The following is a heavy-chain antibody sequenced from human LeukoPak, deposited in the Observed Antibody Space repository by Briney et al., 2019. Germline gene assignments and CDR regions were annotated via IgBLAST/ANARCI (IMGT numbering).Heavy chain of an antibody. V-gene: IGHV1-2*02. CDR3: ARDPVVPATAYGMDV. CDR2: INPNSGGT. J-gene: IGHJ6*02. D-gene: IGHD2-2*01. Sequence: ASVKVSCKASGYTFTGYYMHWGRHAPGQGLEWMGWINPNSGGTNYAQKFQGRVTMTRDTSISTAYMELSRLRSDDTAVYYCARDPVVPATAYGMDVWGQGTTVTVSS. CDR1: GYTFTGYY.